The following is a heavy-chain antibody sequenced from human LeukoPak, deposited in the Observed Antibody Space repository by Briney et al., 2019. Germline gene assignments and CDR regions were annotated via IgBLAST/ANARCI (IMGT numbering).Heavy chain of an antibody. D-gene: IGHD2-15*01. CDR2: ISSSSSYI. CDR3: AGDIVVAATFWFDP. Sequence: PGGSLRLSCAASGFTFSSYSMNWVRQAPGKGLEWVSSISSSSSYIYYADSVKGRFTISRDNAKNSLYLQMNSLRAEDTAVYYCAGDIVVAATFWFDPWGQGTLVTVSS. CDR1: GFTFSSYS. J-gene: IGHJ5*02. V-gene: IGHV3-21*01.